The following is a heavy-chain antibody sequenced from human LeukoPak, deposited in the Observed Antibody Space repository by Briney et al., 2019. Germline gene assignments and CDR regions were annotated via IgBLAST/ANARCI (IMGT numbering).Heavy chain of an antibody. CDR2: INHSGST. V-gene: IGHV4-34*01. J-gene: IGHJ4*02. CDR1: GGSFSGYY. Sequence: SETLSLTCAVYGGSFSGYYWSWIRQPPGKGLEWIGEINHSGSTNYNPSLKSRVTISVDTSKNQFSLKLSSVTAADTAVYFCAGDYGDYYFDYWGQGTLVTVSS. D-gene: IGHD4-17*01. CDR3: AGDYGDYYFDY.